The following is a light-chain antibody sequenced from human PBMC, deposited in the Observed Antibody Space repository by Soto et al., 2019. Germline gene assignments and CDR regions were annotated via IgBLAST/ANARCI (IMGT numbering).Light chain of an antibody. CDR1: SSDVGAYDF. V-gene: IGLV2-14*03. Sequence: QSALTKPASVSGSPGQSITISCTGTSSDVGAYDFVSWYQQHPDKASKLMIYEVRGRPSGVSNRFSGSKSFNTATLTISGLQAEDEADYYCSSHTTRNTRVFGTGTKLTVL. J-gene: IGLJ1*01. CDR3: SSHTTRNTRV. CDR2: EVR.